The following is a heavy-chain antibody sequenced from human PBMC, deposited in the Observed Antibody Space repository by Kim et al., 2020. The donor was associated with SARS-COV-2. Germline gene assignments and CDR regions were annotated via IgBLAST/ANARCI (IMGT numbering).Heavy chain of an antibody. CDR3: ANYGITSR. Sequence: GGSLRLSCAASGFEFKTYVMSWVRQVPGKGLEWISAIIGGGGVTYYADSVKGRFTISRDNSQNILYLQMDNLRAEDTALYYCANYGITSRWGQEPWSPSP. CDR2: IIGGGGVT. V-gene: IGHV3-23*01. D-gene: IGHD1-20*01. CDR1: GFEFKTYV. J-gene: IGHJ4*01.